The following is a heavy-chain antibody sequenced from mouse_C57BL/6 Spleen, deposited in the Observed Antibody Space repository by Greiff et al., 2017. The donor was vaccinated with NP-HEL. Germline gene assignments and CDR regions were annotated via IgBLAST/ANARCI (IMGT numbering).Heavy chain of an antibody. CDR1: GYTFTSYW. CDR2: IDPSDSET. Sequence: QVQLQQPGAELVRPGSSVKLSCKASGYTFTSYWMHWVKQRPIQGLEWIGNIDPSDSETHYNQKFKDKATLTVDKSSSTAYMQLSSLTSEDSAVYYCARNRIYSNYGGTFDYWGQGTTLTVSS. CDR3: ARNRIYSNYGGTFDY. D-gene: IGHD2-5*01. J-gene: IGHJ2*01. V-gene: IGHV1-52*01.